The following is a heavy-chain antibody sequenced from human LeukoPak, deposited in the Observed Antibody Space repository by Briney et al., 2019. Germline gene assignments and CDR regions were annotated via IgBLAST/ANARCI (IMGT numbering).Heavy chain of an antibody. D-gene: IGHD2-21*01. J-gene: IGHJ6*03. Sequence: SVKVSCKASGGTFSSYAISWVRQAPGQGLKWMGRIIPIFGTANYAQKFQGRVTITTDESTSTAYMELSSLRSEDTAVYYCARDVAIPPPKNYYYMDVWGKGTTVTVSS. CDR2: IIPIFGTA. CDR1: GGTFSSYA. V-gene: IGHV1-69*05. CDR3: ARDVAIPPPKNYYYMDV.